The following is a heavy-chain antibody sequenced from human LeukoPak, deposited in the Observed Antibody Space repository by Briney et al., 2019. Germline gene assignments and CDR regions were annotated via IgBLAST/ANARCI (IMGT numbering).Heavy chain of an antibody. CDR3: TRENSGSYREFDY. D-gene: IGHD1-26*01. V-gene: IGHV4-4*07. CDR2: IYTSGST. Sequence: PSETLSLTCTVSGGSISSYYWSWIRQPAGKGLEWIGRIYTSGSTNYNASLKSRVSMSVDTSKNQFSLKLSSVTAADTAVFYCTRENSGSYREFDYWGQGTLVTVSS. J-gene: IGHJ4*02. CDR1: GGSISSYY.